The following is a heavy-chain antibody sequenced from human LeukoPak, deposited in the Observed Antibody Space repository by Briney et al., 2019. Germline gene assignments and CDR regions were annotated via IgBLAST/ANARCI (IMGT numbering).Heavy chain of an antibody. V-gene: IGHV3-9*01. J-gene: IGHJ6*03. Sequence: GRSLRLSCAASGFTFDDYAMHWVRQAPGKGLEWVSGISWNSGSIGYADSVKGRFTISRDNAKNSLYLQMNSLRAEDTAVYYCARESSLMDVWGKGTTVTVSS. CDR3: ARESSLMDV. CDR2: ISWNSGSI. CDR1: GFTFDDYA.